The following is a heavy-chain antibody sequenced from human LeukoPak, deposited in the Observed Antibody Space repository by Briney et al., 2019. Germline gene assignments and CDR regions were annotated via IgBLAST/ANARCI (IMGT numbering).Heavy chain of an antibody. Sequence: SETLSLTCTVSGGSISSYYWSWIRQPPGKGLEWIGYIYYSGSTNYNPSLKSRVTISVDTSKNQFSLKLSSVTAADTAVYYCARVYQGENRRSSGGSCYSCWDVWFDPWGQGTLVTVSS. CDR3: ARVYQGENRRSSGGSCYSCWDVWFDP. CDR1: GGSISSYY. V-gene: IGHV4-59*01. D-gene: IGHD2-15*01. J-gene: IGHJ5*02. CDR2: IYYSGST.